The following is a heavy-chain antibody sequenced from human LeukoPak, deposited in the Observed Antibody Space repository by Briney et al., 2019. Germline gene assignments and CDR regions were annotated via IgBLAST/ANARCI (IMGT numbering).Heavy chain of an antibody. Sequence: GASVKVSCKASGGTFSSYAISWVRQAPGQGLEWKGRIIPIFGTANYAQKFQGRVTITADKSTSTAYMELSSLRSEDTAVYYCARDRLGSYDHLAFDLIDPWGQGTLVTVSS. D-gene: IGHD1-26*01. J-gene: IGHJ5*02. CDR1: GGTFSSYA. V-gene: IGHV1-69*06. CDR2: IIPIFGTA. CDR3: ARDRLGSYDHLAFDLIDP.